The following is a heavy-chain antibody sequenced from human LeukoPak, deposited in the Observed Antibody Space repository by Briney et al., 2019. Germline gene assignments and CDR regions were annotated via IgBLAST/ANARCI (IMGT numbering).Heavy chain of an antibody. J-gene: IGHJ3*02. V-gene: IGHV1-2*02. D-gene: IGHD3-10*01. CDR2: INPNSGGT. CDR1: EYTFTGYY. CDR3: ARAGLTYYYASFGAFDI. Sequence: ASVKVSCKASEYTFTGYYMHWVRQAPGQGLEWMGWINPNSGGTNYAQKFQGRVTMTRDTSISTAYMELSRLRSDDTAVYYCARAGLTYYYASFGAFDIWGQGTMVTVSS.